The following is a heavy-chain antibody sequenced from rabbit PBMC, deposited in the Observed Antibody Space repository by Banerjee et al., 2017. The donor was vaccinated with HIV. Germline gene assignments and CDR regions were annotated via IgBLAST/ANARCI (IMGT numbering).Heavy chain of an antibody. CDR2: IYTGSGST. CDR1: GFSFSSGYD. CDR3: TRDRADDGIHVYNL. D-gene: IGHD4-2*01. Sequence: QSLEESGGDLVKPGASLTLTCTASGFSFSSGYDMCWVRQAPGKGLEWIACIYTGSGSTYYANWAKGRFTISKTSSTTVTLQMTSLTAADTANYFCTRDRADDGIHVYNLWGPGTLVTDS. J-gene: IGHJ4*01. V-gene: IGHV1S40*01.